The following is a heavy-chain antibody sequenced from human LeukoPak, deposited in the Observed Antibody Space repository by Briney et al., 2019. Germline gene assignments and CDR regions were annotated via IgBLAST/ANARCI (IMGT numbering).Heavy chain of an antibody. CDR1: GFTFSSYA. CDR3: AKASLYGSGAYYYYGMDV. J-gene: IGHJ6*02. V-gene: IGHV3-23*01. Sequence: GGSLRLSCAASGFTFSSYAMSWVRQAPGKGLEWVSATSGSGGSTYYADSVKGRFTISRDNSKNTLYLQMNSLRAEDTAVYYCAKASLYGSGAYYYYGMDVWGQGTTVTVSS. CDR2: TSGSGGST. D-gene: IGHD3-10*01.